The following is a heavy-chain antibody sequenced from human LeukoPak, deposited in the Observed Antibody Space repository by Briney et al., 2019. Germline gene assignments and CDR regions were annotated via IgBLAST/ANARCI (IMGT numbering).Heavy chain of an antibody. V-gene: IGHV1-69*06. CDR2: IIPIFGTA. CDR1: GGTFSSYA. J-gene: IGHJ6*04. D-gene: IGHD2-2*01. Sequence: EASVKVSCKASGGTFSSYAISWVRQAPGQGLEWMGGIIPIFGTANYAQKFQGRVTITADKSTSTAYMELSSLRSEDTAVYYCARVVVVPAAMRINYYYGMDVWGKGTTVTVSS. CDR3: ARVVVVPAAMRINYYYGMDV.